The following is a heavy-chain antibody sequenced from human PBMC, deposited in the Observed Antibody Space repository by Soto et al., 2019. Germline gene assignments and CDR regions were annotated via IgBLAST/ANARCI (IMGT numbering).Heavy chain of an antibody. CDR1: GFTFTSSA. CDR3: GTITIFGVASGY. Sequence: GASVKVSCKASGFTFTSSAMQWVRQARGQRLEWIGWIVVGSGNTNYAQKFQERVTITRDMSTSTAYMELSSLRSEDTAVYYCGTITIFGVASGYWGQGTLVTVSS. CDR2: IVVGSGNT. V-gene: IGHV1-58*02. D-gene: IGHD3-3*01. J-gene: IGHJ4*02.